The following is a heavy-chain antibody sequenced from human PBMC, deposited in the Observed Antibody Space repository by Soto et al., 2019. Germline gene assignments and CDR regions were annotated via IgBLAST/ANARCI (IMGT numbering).Heavy chain of an antibody. CDR2: ITSSSSVI. CDR3: ARDLNWGFDY. Sequence: PGGSLRLSCAASGFTFSTYSINWVRQAPGKGLEWISYITSSSSVIRYADSVQGRFTISRDNAKNSLYLQMNSLKDEDTAVYYCARDLNWGFDYWGQGTLVTVSS. V-gene: IGHV3-48*02. CDR1: GFTFSTYS. J-gene: IGHJ4*02. D-gene: IGHD7-27*01.